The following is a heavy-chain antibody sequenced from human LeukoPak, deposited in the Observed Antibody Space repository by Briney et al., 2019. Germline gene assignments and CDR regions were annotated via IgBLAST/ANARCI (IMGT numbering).Heavy chain of an antibody. Sequence: SDTLSLTCTVSGGSIINRYWSWIRQPAGQGLEWLGRIYSAGTTAYNASLRSRLTMSVDTSRSQFSLKLNSVTAADTAVYFCARELRRTIDYWGQGTLVTVSS. J-gene: IGHJ4*02. CDR1: GGSIINRY. CDR3: ARELRRTIDY. D-gene: IGHD1-14*01. V-gene: IGHV4-4*07. CDR2: IYSAGTT.